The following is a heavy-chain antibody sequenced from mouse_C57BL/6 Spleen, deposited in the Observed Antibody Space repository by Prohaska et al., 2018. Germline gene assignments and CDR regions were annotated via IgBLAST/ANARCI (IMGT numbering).Heavy chain of an antibody. D-gene: IGHD1-1*01. Sequence: QVQLQQPGAELVRPGSSVKLSCKASGYTFTSYWMDWVKQRPGQGLEWIGNIYPSDSETHYNQKFKDKATLTVDKSSSTAYMQLSSLTSEDSAVYSCAYYYGSSSWYFEVWGTGDTVTVSA. CDR1: GYTFTSYW. CDR2: IYPSDSET. CDR3: AYYYGSSSWYFEV. J-gene: IGHJ1*03. V-gene: IGHV1-61*01.